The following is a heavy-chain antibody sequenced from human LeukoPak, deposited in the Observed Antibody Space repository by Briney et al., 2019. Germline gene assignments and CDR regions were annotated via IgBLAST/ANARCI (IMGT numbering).Heavy chain of an antibody. CDR3: ARFSSDSLHFDS. V-gene: IGHV4-39*01. D-gene: IGHD2/OR15-2a*01. J-gene: IGHJ4*02. CDR2: FYYDGSG. Sequence: PSETLSLTCTVSGGSISSSSFYWGWIRQPPGKGLEWIGTFYYDGSGYYNPSLKSRATIRVDTSQNQFSLRLSSLTAADTTIYYCARFSSDSLHFDSWGQGILVTVSS. CDR1: GGSISSSSFY.